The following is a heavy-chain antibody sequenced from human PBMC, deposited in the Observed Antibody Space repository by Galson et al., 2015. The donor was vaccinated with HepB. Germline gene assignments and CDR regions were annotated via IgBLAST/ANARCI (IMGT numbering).Heavy chain of an antibody. CDR2: TYYRSKWYY. D-gene: IGHD3-22*01. V-gene: IGHV6-1*01. CDR1: GDSVSGNSAA. J-gene: IGHJ5*02. CDR3: ARNVYYDTSGYYYKPGWVDP. Sequence: CAISGDSVSGNSAAWNWIRQSPSRGLEWLGRTYYRSKWYYDYAVSVRSRITINPDISRNQFSLQLYSVTPEDTAVYYCARNVYYDTSGYYYKPGWVDPWGQGALVTVS.